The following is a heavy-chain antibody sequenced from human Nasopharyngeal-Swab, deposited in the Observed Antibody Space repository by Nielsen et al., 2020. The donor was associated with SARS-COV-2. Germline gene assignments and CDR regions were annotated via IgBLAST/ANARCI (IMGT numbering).Heavy chain of an antibody. CDR3: ARDVAIAGATLDN. CDR1: AFTISSNC. J-gene: IGHJ4*02. V-gene: IGHV3-48*02. Sequence: GGSLRLSCAASAFTISSNCMHWVRQAPGKGLEWVAYISSSSSTSYYADSVKGRFTISRDNPKNSLHLQMNSLRDEDTAVYYCARDVAIAGATLDNWGQGTLITVSS. D-gene: IGHD1-26*01. CDR2: ISSSSSTS.